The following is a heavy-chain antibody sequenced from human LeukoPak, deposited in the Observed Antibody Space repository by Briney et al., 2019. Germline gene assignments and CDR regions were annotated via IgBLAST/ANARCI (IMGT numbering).Heavy chain of an antibody. CDR3: ARHYHNDVQASFGS. Sequence: PSGTLSLTCAVSGGSISTSNYYWGWIRQPPGKGLEWIGTIYYSGSAYYNPSLKSRVSISVDTSRNQFSLNLSSVTAADTAVYYCARHYHNDVQASFGSWGQGTLVTVSS. CDR2: IYYSGSA. D-gene: IGHD3-22*01. J-gene: IGHJ4*02. CDR1: GGSISTSNYY. V-gene: IGHV4-39*01.